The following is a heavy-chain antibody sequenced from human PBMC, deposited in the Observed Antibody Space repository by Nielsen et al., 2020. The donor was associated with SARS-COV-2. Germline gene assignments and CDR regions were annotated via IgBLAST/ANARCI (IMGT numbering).Heavy chain of an antibody. CDR1: GGSISSSSYY. D-gene: IGHD5/OR15-5a*01. V-gene: IGHV4-31*03. Sequence: LRLSCTVSGGSISSSSYYWGWIRQHPGKGLEWIGYIYYSGSTYYNPSLKSRVTISVDTSKNQFSLKLSSVTAADTAVYYCARESSTIAGRTFDYWGQGTLVTVSS. J-gene: IGHJ4*02. CDR2: IYYSGST. CDR3: ARESSTIAGRTFDY.